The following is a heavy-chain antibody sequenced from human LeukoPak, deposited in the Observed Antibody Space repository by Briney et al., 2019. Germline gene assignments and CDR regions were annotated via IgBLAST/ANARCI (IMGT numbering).Heavy chain of an antibody. V-gene: IGHV3-74*01. CDR2: IKSDGSA. CDR3: ARVHGGYPFDQ. J-gene: IGHJ4*02. Sequence: PGGSLRLSCAASGFTFSGAWMHWVRQDPGKGLVWVSLIKSDGSAIYADSVKGRFTISRDNAKSTVYLQMNSLRAEDTAVYYCARVHGGYPFDQWGQGTLVTVSS. CDR1: GFTFSGAW. D-gene: IGHD2-15*01.